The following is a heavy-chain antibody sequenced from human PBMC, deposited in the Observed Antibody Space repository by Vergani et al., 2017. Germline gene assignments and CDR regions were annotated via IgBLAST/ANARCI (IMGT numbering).Heavy chain of an antibody. CDR1: GFTFSDFW. D-gene: IGHD2-15*01. J-gene: IGHJ4*02. CDR3: ATAGAAYCRGASCYDFFEY. V-gene: IGHV3-7*01. CDR2: IMPDGSAT. Sequence: EVLLVESGGGLVQPGESLRLSCTASGFTFSDFWMTWVRQVPGKGLEWVANIMPDGSATMYADSLRGRFSISRDNSKNTLYLQMNRLRPEDTAVYYCATAGAAYCRGASCYDFFEYWGQGTLVTVAS.